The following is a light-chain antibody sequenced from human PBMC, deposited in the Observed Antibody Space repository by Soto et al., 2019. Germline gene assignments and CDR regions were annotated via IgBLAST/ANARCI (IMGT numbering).Light chain of an antibody. J-gene: IGLJ1*01. Sequence: SYELTQPPSVSVSPGKTASITCSGDKLGDKYACWYQQKPGQSPVLVIYQDSKRPSGSPERFSGSNSGNTATLTISGTQAMDEADYYCQAWDSSTVVFGTGTKVTVL. V-gene: IGLV3-1*01. CDR1: KLGDKY. CDR2: QDS. CDR3: QAWDSSTVV.